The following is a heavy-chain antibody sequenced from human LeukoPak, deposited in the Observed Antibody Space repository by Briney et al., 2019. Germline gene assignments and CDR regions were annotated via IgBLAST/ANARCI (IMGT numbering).Heavy chain of an antibody. J-gene: IGHJ5*02. Sequence: SQTLSLTCTVSGGSFSSGDFYWSWTRQPPGTGLEWIGYMYYSGSTYYNPSLKSRVTISVDTSKNQFSLKLSSVTAADTAVYYCAKLQNWFDPWGQGTLVTVSS. CDR2: MYYSGST. V-gene: IGHV4-30-4*01. CDR1: GGSFSSGDFY. D-gene: IGHD2-15*01. CDR3: AKLQNWFDP.